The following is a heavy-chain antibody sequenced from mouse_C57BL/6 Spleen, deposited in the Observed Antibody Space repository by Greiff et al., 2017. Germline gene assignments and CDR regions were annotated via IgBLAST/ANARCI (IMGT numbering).Heavy chain of an antibody. Sequence: EADGGLVQPKGSLKLSCAASGFSFNTYAMNWVRQAPGKGLEWVARIRSKSNNYATYYADSVKDRFTISRDDSESMLYLQMNNLKTEDTAMYNCVRRGWDYYGSSYDAMDYWGQGTSVTVSS. CDR1: GFSFNTYA. CDR2: IRSKSNNYAT. CDR3: VRRGWDYYGSSYDAMDY. D-gene: IGHD1-1*01. V-gene: IGHV10-1*01. J-gene: IGHJ4*01.